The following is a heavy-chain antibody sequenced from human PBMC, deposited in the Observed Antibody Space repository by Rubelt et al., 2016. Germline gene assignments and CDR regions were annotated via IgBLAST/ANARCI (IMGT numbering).Heavy chain of an antibody. CDR2: IYYSGGT. J-gene: IGHJ4*02. CDR3: AGTQTVTTVDY. D-gene: IGHD4-17*01. V-gene: IGHV4-59*01. Sequence: QVQLQQWGAGLLKPSETLSLTCTVSGGSISSYYWSWIRQPPGKGLEWIGYIYYSGGTNYNPSLKSGFTISVDTSKSQFSLKLSSVTAADTAVYYCAGTQTVTTVDYWGQGTLVTVSS. CDR1: GGSISSYY.